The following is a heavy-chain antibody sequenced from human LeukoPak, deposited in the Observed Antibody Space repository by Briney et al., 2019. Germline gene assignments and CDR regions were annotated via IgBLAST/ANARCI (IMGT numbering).Heavy chain of an antibody. D-gene: IGHD3-10*01. Sequence: SETLSLTCAVYGGSFSGYYWSWIRQPPGKGLEWIGEINHSGSTNYNPSLKSRVTISVDTSKNQFSLKLSSVTAADTAMYYCASAPSYGSGSYYRALGYWGQGTLVTVSS. CDR3: ASAPSYGSGSYYRALGY. J-gene: IGHJ4*02. V-gene: IGHV4-34*01. CDR2: INHSGST. CDR1: GGSFSGYY.